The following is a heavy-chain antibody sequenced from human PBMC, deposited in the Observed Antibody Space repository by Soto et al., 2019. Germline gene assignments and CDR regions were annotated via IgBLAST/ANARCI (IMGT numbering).Heavy chain of an antibody. CDR2: IYYSGST. CDR3: ARDQGIAVAVFDY. V-gene: IGHV4-61*01. CDR1: GGSVTGASYY. D-gene: IGHD6-19*01. J-gene: IGHJ4*02. Sequence: PSETLSLTCTVSGGSVTGASYYRSWIRQPPGKGLEWIGYIYYSGSTNYNPSLKSRVTISVDTSKNQISLKLNSVTAADTAVYYCARDQGIAVAVFDYWGQGTLVTVSS.